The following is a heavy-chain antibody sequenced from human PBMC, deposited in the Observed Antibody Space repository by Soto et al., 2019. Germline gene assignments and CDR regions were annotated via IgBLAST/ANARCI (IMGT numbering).Heavy chain of an antibody. CDR3: ARAVSSSWSGRDYYYGMDV. CDR2: IIPIFGTA. D-gene: IGHD6-13*01. J-gene: IGHJ6*02. CDR1: GGTFSSYA. V-gene: IGHV1-69*13. Sequence: SVKVSGKASGGTFSSYAISWVLQAPVQWLEWMGGIIPIFGTANYAQKFQGRVTITADESTSTAYMELSSLRSEDTAVYYCARAVSSSWSGRDYYYGMDVWGQGTTVTVSS.